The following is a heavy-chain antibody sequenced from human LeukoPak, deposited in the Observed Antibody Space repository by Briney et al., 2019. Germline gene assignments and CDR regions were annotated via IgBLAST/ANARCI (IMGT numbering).Heavy chain of an antibody. V-gene: IGHV3-74*01. D-gene: IGHD6-13*01. CDR3: ARDPGRGGAAAMDY. CDR2: INSDGSST. CDR1: GFTFSSYW. J-gene: IGHJ4*02. Sequence: GGSLRLSCAASGFTFSSYWMHWVRQAPGKGLVWVSRINSDGSSTSYADSVKGRFTISRDNAKNTLYLQMTSLRAEDTAVYYCARDPGRGGAAAMDYWGQGTLVTVSS.